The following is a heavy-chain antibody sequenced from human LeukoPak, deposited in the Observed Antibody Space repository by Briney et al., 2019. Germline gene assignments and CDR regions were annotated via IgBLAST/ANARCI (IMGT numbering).Heavy chain of an antibody. J-gene: IGHJ4*02. CDR3: AASSSWFNFDY. Sequence: SETLSLTCTVSGGSISNYYWSWIRQPPGKGLEWIGSIYYSGSTYYNPSLKSRVTISVDTSKNQFSLKLSSVTAADTAVYYCAASSSWFNFDYWGQGTLVTVSS. V-gene: IGHV4-59*05. CDR2: IYYSGST. D-gene: IGHD6-13*01. CDR1: GGSISNYY.